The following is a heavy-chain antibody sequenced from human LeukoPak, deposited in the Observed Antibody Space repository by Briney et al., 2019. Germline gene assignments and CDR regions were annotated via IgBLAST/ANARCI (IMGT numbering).Heavy chain of an antibody. J-gene: IGHJ4*02. Sequence: GSLRLSCAASGFPFSHFGMDWVRQAPSKGIGLVAVILSDWTNQYYADSVKGRFTISRDDSQKTVYLEMNSLRPEDTAMYYCARDAQRGFDYSNSLRYWGQGTLVTVSS. V-gene: IGHV3-33*01. CDR1: GFPFSHFG. CDR2: ILSDWTNQ. D-gene: IGHD4-11*01. CDR3: ARDAQRGFDYSNSLRY.